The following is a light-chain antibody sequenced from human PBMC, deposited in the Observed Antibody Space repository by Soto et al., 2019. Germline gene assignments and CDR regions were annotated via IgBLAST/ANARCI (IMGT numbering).Light chain of an antibody. J-gene: IGLJ2*01. CDR3: AAWDDRLNGPV. CDR2: SNN. CDR1: SSNIGSNT. V-gene: IGLV1-44*01. Sequence: QSVLIQPPSASGTPGQRVTISCSGSSSNIGSNTVNWYQQLPGTAPKLLIYSNNQRPSGVPDRFSGSKSGTSASLAISGLQSEDEADYYCAAWDDRLNGPVFGGGTKLTVL.